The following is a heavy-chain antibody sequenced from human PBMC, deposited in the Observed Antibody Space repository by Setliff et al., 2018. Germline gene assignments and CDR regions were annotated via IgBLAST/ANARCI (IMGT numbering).Heavy chain of an antibody. CDR1: GGSFSTYY. Sequence: SETLSLTCAVYGGSFSTYYCNWIRQPPGKGLEWIGSMYSSGSTYYNPSLKSRVTISVDTSQNQFSLKLSSVTAADTAAYYCASHPRVTIFGVVAFDYWGQGILVTVSS. D-gene: IGHD3-3*01. CDR2: MYSSGST. CDR3: ASHPRVTIFGVVAFDY. V-gene: IGHV4-39*01. J-gene: IGHJ4*02.